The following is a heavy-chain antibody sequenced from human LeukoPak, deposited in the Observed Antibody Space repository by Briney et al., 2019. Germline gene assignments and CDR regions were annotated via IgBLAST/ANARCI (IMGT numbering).Heavy chain of an antibody. Sequence: PSETLSLTCTVSGGSISSYYWSWIRQPPGKGLEWIGYIYYSGSTNYNPSLKSRVTISVDTSKNQFSLKLSSVTAADTAVYYCARVRYYYDSSGYWYYYYYMDVWGKGTTVTISS. CDR2: IYYSGST. CDR3: ARVRYYYDSSGYWYYYYYMDV. D-gene: IGHD3-22*01. CDR1: GGSISSYY. J-gene: IGHJ6*03. V-gene: IGHV4-59*01.